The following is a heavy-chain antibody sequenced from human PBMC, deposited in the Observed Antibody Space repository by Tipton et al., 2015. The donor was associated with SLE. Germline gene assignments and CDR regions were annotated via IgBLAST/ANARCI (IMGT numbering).Heavy chain of an antibody. CDR1: GGSFSGYY. V-gene: IGHV4-34*01. D-gene: IGHD1-7*01. CDR3: TRGSRTWNSGYMDV. Sequence: TLSLTCAVYGGSFSGYYWSWIRQSPGKGLEWIGDMFYTGASRYNPSLESRLTMSLDTSENQFSLRLTSVTAADTAMYYCTRGSRTWNSGYMDVWGRGTTVSVSS. J-gene: IGHJ6*03. CDR2: MFYTGAS.